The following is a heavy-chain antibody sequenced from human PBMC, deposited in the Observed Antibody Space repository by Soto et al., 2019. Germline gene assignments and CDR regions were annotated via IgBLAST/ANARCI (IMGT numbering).Heavy chain of an antibody. J-gene: IGHJ4*02. CDR3: VRDGSRWYYFDC. CDR2: ISASGTFT. CDR1: GFTFNNFT. D-gene: IGHD6-19*01. Sequence: EVQLLESGGALVQPGGSLRLDCGASGFTFNNFTMSWVRQAPGKGLEWVSGISASGTFTYYAGSVKGRFTISRDNRENTLPLHIDNLRAEDTASYYCVRDGSRWYYFDCWGPGTLVTVSS. V-gene: IGHV3-23*01.